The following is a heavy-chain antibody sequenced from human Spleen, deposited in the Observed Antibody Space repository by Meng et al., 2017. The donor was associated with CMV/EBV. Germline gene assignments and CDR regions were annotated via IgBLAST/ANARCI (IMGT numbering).Heavy chain of an antibody. Sequence: GGSLRLSCAASGFTFSSYAMSWVRQAPGKGLEWVSVIYSGGSSTYYADSVKGRFTISRDNSKNTLYLQMNNLRVEDTALYYCAKDLPFHKFLSCGATCKTYWGQGTLVTVSS. V-gene: IGHV3-23*03. J-gene: IGHJ4*02. CDR1: GFTFSSYA. CDR3: AKDLPFHKFLSCGATCKTY. D-gene: IGHD1-26*01. CDR2: IYSGGSST.